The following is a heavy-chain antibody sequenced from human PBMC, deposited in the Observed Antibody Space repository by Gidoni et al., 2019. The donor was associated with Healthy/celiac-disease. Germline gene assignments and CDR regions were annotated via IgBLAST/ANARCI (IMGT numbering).Heavy chain of an antibody. CDR3: ARPSVNREKYSQH. J-gene: IGHJ1*01. D-gene: IGHD6-6*01. CDR2: INPSSGST. CDR1: GYTFTSNY. V-gene: IGHV1-46*01. Sequence: QVQLVQSGAEVKKPGASVKVSCKASGYTFTSNYMHWVRQAPGQGLEWMGIINPSSGSTSYAQKFQGRVTMTRDTSTSTVYMELSSLRSEDTAVYYCARPSVNREKYSQHWGQGTLVTVSS.